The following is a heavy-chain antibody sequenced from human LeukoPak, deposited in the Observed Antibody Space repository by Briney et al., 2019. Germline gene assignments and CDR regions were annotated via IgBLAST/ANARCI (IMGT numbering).Heavy chain of an antibody. V-gene: IGHV4-39*07. CDR3: ARTDVFEIFFDY. J-gene: IGHJ4*02. Sequence: SETLSLTCAVSGGSISSSSYYWGWIRQPPGKGLEWIGSIYYSGSTYYNPSLKSRVTISVDTSKNQFSLKLSSVTAADTAVYYCARTDVFEIFFDYWGQGTLVTVSS. CDR1: GGSISSSSYY. D-gene: IGHD3-9*01. CDR2: IYYSGST.